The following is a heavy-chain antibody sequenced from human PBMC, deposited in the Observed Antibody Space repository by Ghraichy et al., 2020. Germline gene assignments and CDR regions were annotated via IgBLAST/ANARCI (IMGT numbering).Heavy chain of an antibody. CDR1: GGSIYSGGFC. CDR2: ICSSGST. D-gene: IGHD1-26*01. CDR3: ARSTGSDFY. V-gene: IGHV4-39*01. Sequence: SETLSLTCTVSGGSIYSGGFCWNWIRQPPGMGLEWIGSICSSGSTYYNPSVNSRVSISVGTSKNQFSLKQTSVSAADTAGYYCARSTGSDFYWGPGILVTVSP. J-gene: IGHJ4*02.